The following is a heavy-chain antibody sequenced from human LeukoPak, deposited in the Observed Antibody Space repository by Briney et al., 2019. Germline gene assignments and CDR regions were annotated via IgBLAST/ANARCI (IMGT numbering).Heavy chain of an antibody. CDR1: GYTFTGYY. D-gene: IGHD3-3*01. V-gene: IGHV1-2*02. CDR2: INPNSGGT. J-gene: IGHJ6*02. CDR3: ARGYDPPPYYYYYGMDV. Sequence: ASVKVSCKASGYTFTGYYMHWVRQAPGQGLEWMGSINPNSGGTNYAQKFQGRVTMTRDTSISTAYMELSRLRSDDTAVYYCARGYDPPPYYYYYGMDVWGQGTTVTVSS.